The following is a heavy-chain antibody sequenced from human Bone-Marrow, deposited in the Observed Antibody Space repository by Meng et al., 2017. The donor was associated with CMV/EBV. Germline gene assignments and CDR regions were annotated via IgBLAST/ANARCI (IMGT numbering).Heavy chain of an antibody. CDR1: GFTVSSNY. J-gene: IGHJ4*02. D-gene: IGHD1-26*01. V-gene: IGHV3-53*01. Sequence: GGSLRLSCAASGFTVSSNYMSWVRQAPGKGLEWVSVIYSGGSTYYADSVKGRFTISRDNSKNTLYLQMNSLRAEDTAVYYCAREARSYTSYYFDYWGQGTLVTVYS. CDR2: IYSGGST. CDR3: AREARSYTSYYFDY.